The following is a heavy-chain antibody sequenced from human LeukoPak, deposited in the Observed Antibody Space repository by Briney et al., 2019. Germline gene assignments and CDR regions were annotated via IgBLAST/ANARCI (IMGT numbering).Heavy chain of an antibody. J-gene: IGHJ6*02. V-gene: IGHV3-11*01. D-gene: IGHD3-10*01. CDR2: ISSSGSTI. Sequence: SGGSLRLSCAASGFTFSDYYMSWIRQAPGKGLEWVSYISSSGSTIYYADSVKGRFTISRDNAKNSLYLQMNSLRAEDTAVYYCFHYYGPRGYYYGMDVWGQGTTVTVSS. CDR3: FHYYGPRGYYYGMDV. CDR1: GFTFSDYY.